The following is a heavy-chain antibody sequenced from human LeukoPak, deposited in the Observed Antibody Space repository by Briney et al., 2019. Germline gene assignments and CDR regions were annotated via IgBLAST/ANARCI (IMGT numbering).Heavy chain of an antibody. CDR2: ISSSSSYI. Sequence: GGSLRLSCAASGFTFSSYSMNWVRQAPGKGLEWVSSISSSSSYIYYADSVKGRFTISRDNAKNSLYLQMNSLRAEDTAVYYCASGGWSVAGTYFQHWGQGTLVTVSS. CDR1: GFTFSSYS. D-gene: IGHD6-19*01. CDR3: ASGGWSVAGTYFQH. V-gene: IGHV3-21*04. J-gene: IGHJ1*01.